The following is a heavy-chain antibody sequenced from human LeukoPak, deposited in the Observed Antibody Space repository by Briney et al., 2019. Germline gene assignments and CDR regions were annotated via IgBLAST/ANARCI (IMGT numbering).Heavy chain of an antibody. CDR2: IKQDGSEK. Sequence: PGGSLRLSCAASGFTFSNHWMSWVRQAPGKGLEWVANIKQDGSEKYYVDSVKGRFTISRDNAKNSLYLQMNSLRAEDAAVYYCTRITMIRGVLDAGMDVWGQGTTVTVSS. J-gene: IGHJ6*02. CDR1: GFTFSNHW. V-gene: IGHV3-7*02. D-gene: IGHD3-10*01. CDR3: TRITMIRGVLDAGMDV.